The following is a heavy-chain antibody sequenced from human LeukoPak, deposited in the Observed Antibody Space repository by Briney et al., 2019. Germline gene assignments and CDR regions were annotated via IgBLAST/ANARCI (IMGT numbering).Heavy chain of an antibody. CDR2: IYHSGST. CDR3: XRLXXARRXXAXINFDY. Sequence: PSQTLSLTCTVSGGSISSGGYYWSWIRQPPGKGLEWIGYIYHSGSTYYNPSLKSRVTISVDRSKNQFALKLSSVTSAYTARYXXXRLXXARRXXAXINFDYWGQGTLVTVSS. V-gene: IGHV4-30-2*01. CDR1: GGSISSGGYY. D-gene: IGHD6-6*01. J-gene: IGHJ4*02.